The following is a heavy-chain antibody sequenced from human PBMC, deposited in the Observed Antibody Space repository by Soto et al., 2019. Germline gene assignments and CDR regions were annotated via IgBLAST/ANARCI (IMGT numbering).Heavy chain of an antibody. CDR3: ARVTYPGIAAAGTITGYFDY. CDR2: ISSSSSYI. D-gene: IGHD6-13*01. CDR1: GFTFSSYS. Sequence: GGSLRLSCAASGFTFSSYSMNWVRQAPGKGLEWVSSISSSSSYIYYADSVKGRFTISRDNAKNSLYLQMNSLRAEDTAVYYCARVTYPGIAAAGTITGYFDYWGQGTLVTVSS. J-gene: IGHJ4*02. V-gene: IGHV3-21*01.